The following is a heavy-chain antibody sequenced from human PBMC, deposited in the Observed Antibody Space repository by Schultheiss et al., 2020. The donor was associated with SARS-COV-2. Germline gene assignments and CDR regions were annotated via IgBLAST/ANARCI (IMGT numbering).Heavy chain of an antibody. CDR1: EFTFSSYA. CDR2: ISDSGNSA. CDR3: TTDPERGYSYGTLFAFDI. V-gene: IGHV3-23*01. D-gene: IGHD5-18*01. Sequence: GGSLRLSCAASEFTFSSYAMSWVRQAPGKGLEWVSGISDSGNSAYTADSVKGRFTISRDDSKNTLYLQMNSLKTEDTAVYYCTTDPERGYSYGTLFAFDIWGQGTMVTVSS. J-gene: IGHJ3*02.